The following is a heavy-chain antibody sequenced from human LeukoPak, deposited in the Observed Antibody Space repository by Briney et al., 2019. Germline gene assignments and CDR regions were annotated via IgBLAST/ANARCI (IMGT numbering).Heavy chain of an antibody. Sequence: PSQTLSLTCTVSGGAISGYYWSWIRQPPGKGLEWIGYIHYTGSTNYNPSLNSRLTISVDMSRNQFSLELSSVTAADTAVYYCARVPITMIVVGIEDAFDIWGQGTMVTVSS. CDR3: ARVPITMIVVGIEDAFDI. V-gene: IGHV4-59*01. D-gene: IGHD3-22*01. J-gene: IGHJ3*02. CDR2: IHYTGST. CDR1: GGAISGYY.